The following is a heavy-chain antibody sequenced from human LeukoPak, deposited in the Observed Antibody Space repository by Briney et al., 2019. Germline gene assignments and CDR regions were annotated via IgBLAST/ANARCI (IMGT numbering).Heavy chain of an antibody. CDR3: AREGVDTADPVDY. Sequence: SETLSLTCTVSGYSISSGYYWGWIRQPPGQGLEWIGSIYHSGSTYYNPSLKSRVTISVDTSKNQFSLKLSSVTAADTAVYYCAREGVDTADPVDYWGQGTLATVSS. V-gene: IGHV4-38-2*02. CDR1: GYSISSGYY. J-gene: IGHJ4*02. D-gene: IGHD5-18*01. CDR2: IYHSGST.